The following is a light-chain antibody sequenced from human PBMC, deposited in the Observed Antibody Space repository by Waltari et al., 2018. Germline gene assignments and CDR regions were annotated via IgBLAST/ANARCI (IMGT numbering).Light chain of an antibody. CDR2: DNS. J-gene: IGLJ3*02. Sequence: QSVLTQPPSVSGAPWQRVTISCTGSSSHIGAGYPVHWYQQLPGTAPKLLIYDNSNRPSGVPDRFSGSKSGSSASLAITGLQAEDEADYYCQSFDYRLDGSRVFGGGTKLTVL. CDR1: SSHIGAGYP. CDR3: QSFDYRLDGSRV. V-gene: IGLV1-40*01.